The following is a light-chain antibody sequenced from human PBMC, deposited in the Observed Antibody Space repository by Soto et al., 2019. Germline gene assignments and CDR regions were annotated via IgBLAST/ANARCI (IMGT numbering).Light chain of an antibody. V-gene: IGKV3-20*01. CDR3: LQFNTFPWT. J-gene: IGKJ1*01. Sequence: EIVLTQSPGTLSLSPGERATLSCRASQSVSSNYLAWYQQKPGQAPRLLIYGASSRATGIPDTFSGSGSGTDFTLTISRLEPEDFATYYCLQFNTFPWTFGQGTKVEIK. CDR1: QSVSSNY. CDR2: GAS.